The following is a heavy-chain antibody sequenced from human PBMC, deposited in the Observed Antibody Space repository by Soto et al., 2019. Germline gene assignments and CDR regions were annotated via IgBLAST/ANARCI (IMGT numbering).Heavy chain of an antibody. CDR2: ISMSSSII. J-gene: IGHJ2*01. V-gene: IGHV3-11*01. Sequence: ESVGGLVKPGGSLRLSCAASGFTFSDYYLSWIRQAPGKGLEWLSYISMSSSIIKYADSVKGRFTISRDNAKKSLYLQMNSLNGEDTAVYYCARGGSSRPFDVWGRGTLVTVSS. CDR3: ARGGSSRPFDV. CDR1: GFTFSDYY. D-gene: IGHD6-13*01.